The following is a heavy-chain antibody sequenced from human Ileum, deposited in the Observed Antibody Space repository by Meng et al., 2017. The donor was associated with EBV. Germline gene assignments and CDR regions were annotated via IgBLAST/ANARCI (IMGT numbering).Heavy chain of an antibody. J-gene: IGHJ6*02. CDR2: SKNSGTT. CDR1: GNSIRCGGYS. D-gene: IGHD2-21*02. Sequence: GPGLVRPSPTLAPTCIVYGNSIRCGGYSWSWIRPAPGKGLEWIGDSKNSGTTFYNPSLKSRGLMSVDTSQNQFSLKVPSGTVADTAVYYCASYCGGDCYSSRYFYGMDVWGRGTTVTVSS. V-gene: IGHV4-30-4*08. CDR3: ASYCGGDCYSSRYFYGMDV.